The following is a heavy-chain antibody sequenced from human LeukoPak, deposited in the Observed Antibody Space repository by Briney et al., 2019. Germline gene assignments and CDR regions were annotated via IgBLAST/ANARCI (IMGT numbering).Heavy chain of an antibody. Sequence: GESLKISCKGSGYSFTNYWIGWVRQMPGKGLEWMGIIYPGDSSTKYSPSFQGQVTVSTDKSISTAYLQWSSLKASDTAMYYCARQPYSTVTSHFDYWGQGTLVTVSS. CDR3: ARQPYSTVTSHFDY. V-gene: IGHV5-51*01. D-gene: IGHD4-17*01. J-gene: IGHJ4*02. CDR2: IYPGDSST. CDR1: GYSFTNYW.